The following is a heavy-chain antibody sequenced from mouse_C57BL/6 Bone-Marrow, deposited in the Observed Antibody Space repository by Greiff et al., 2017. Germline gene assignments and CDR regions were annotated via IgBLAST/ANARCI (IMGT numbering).Heavy chain of an antibody. CDR2: INPDNGNT. J-gene: IGHJ2*01. V-gene: IGHV14-1*02. Sequence: VQLQEPGAELVRPGASVKLSYTASGYSFTDYYMHWVKQSPEQSLEWIGLINPDNGNTRYAPKFQGKATLTVDPSSTTAYLQLISLTSEDTAVYYCMSYDGGYYMDYWGQGTTLTVSS. CDR1: GYSFTDYY. CDR3: MSYDGGYYMDY. D-gene: IGHD2-3*01.